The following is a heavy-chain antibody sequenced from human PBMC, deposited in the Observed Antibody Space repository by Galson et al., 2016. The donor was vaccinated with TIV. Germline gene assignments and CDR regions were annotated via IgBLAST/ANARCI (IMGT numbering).Heavy chain of an antibody. V-gene: IGHV3-23*01. CDR3: AKVGESGDYSWDAFDV. D-gene: IGHD2-21*01. CDR2: LSLNGDYT. CDR1: GFSFRNYV. Sequence: SLRLSCAASGFSFRNYVMSWVRLAPAKGLEWVSSLSLNGDYTYYADSVKGRFAISRDNSKYTLFLQLNSLTAGDTAIYYCAKVGESGDYSWDAFDVWGQGTVVTVSS. J-gene: IGHJ3*01.